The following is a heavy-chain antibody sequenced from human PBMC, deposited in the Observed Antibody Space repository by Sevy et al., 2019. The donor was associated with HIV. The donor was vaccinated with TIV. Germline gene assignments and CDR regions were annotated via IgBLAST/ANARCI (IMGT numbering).Heavy chain of an antibody. CDR2: ISSSSNYI. D-gene: IGHD6-13*01. Sequence: GGSLRLSCAASGFTFSNYRMNWVRQAPGKGLEWGSSISSSSNYIYYADSVKGRFTISRDNAKNSLFLQMNSLRVDDTAVYYCARAIGAGAAYWGQGTPVTVSS. J-gene: IGHJ4*02. CDR3: ARAIGAGAAY. CDR1: GFTFSNYR. V-gene: IGHV3-21*04.